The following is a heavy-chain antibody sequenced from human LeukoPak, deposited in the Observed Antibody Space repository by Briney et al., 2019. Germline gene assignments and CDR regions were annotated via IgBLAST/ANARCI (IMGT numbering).Heavy chain of an antibody. CDR2: ISYDGSNK. J-gene: IGHJ4*02. D-gene: IGHD1-26*01. CDR1: GFTFSSYG. V-gene: IGHV3-30*18. Sequence: PGGSLRLSCAAPGFTFSSYGMHWVRQAPGKGLEWVAVISYDGSNKYYADSVKGRFTISRDNSKNTLYLQMNSLRAEDTAVYYCAKEIGGSWGGDLDYWGQGTLVTVSS. CDR3: AKEIGGSWGGDLDY.